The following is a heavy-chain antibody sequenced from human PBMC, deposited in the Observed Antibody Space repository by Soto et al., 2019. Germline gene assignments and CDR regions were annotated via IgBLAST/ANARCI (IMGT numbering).Heavy chain of an antibody. Sequence: QVQLQESGPGLVKPSGTLSLTCAVSGGSISSSNWWSWVRQPPGKGLEWIGEIYHSGSTNYNPSLRSRATISVDKSKNQFSLKLSSVTAADTAVYYCAGWIQLQQYHYYGMDVWGQGTTVTVSS. D-gene: IGHD5-18*01. CDR1: GGSISSSNW. CDR2: IYHSGST. J-gene: IGHJ6*02. CDR3: AGWIQLQQYHYYGMDV. V-gene: IGHV4-4*02.